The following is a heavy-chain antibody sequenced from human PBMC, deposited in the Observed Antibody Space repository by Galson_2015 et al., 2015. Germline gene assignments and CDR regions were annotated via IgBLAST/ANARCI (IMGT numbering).Heavy chain of an antibody. J-gene: IGHJ3*01. Sequence: SVKVSCKASGGSFSSYAISWVRQAPGQGLEWMGGIIPIFGTANYAQRFQGRVTIIADGSTSTTYMELSSLRSEDTAVYYCARGTYYSDSSGCDLPDAFDVWGQGTMVTVSS. CDR1: GGSFSSYA. CDR2: IIPIFGTA. D-gene: IGHD3-22*01. CDR3: ARGTYYSDSSGCDLPDAFDV. V-gene: IGHV1-69*13.